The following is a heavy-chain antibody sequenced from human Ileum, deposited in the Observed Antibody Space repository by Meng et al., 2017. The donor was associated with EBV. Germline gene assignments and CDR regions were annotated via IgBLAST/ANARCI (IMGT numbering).Heavy chain of an antibody. D-gene: IGHD5-24*01. CDR3: ARQRRRDGHSAQGQLDS. Sequence: QVQLQESGPGRVTSSEXLSLTCSVPGISVSGSYYYWSWIRQPPGKDMEWIGYIYETGGTNYNPTLERRVTISKDTSKKYFSLQLTSVTPADTAIYYCARQRRRDGHSAQGQLDSWGQGTLVTVSS. J-gene: IGHJ4*02. CDR1: GISVSGSYYY. V-gene: IGHV4-61*03. CDR2: IYETGGT.